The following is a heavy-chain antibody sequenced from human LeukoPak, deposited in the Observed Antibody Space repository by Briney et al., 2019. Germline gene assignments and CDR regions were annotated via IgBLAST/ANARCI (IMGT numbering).Heavy chain of an antibody. V-gene: IGHV1-3*01. Sequence: VSVKVSCKASGYTFTRYALHWVRQAPGQRLEWMGWINGDNGDTKYSQKFQGRVTITKGTSASVVYMELSSLTSEDTAVYYCARDAHGKAPGWFDPWGQGTLVTVSS. CDR2: INGDNGDT. CDR3: ARDAHGKAPGWFDP. J-gene: IGHJ5*02. D-gene: IGHD4-23*01. CDR1: GYTFTRYA.